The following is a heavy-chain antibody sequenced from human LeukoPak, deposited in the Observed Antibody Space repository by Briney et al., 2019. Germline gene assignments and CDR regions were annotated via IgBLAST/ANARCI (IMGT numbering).Heavy chain of an antibody. V-gene: IGHV3-21*05. CDR3: VRGGRGRDDYFDY. J-gene: IGHJ4*02. CDR1: GYTFPSYS. D-gene: IGHD3-10*01. CDR2: VGTGGDDI. Sequence: GGSLRLSCAASGYTFPSYSLNWVRQSPGKGLEGISYVGTGGDDIYYADSVTGRFTISRDNAEKSVYLQMNSLRVEDTAVYYCVRGGRGRDDYFDYWGQGTQVTVSS.